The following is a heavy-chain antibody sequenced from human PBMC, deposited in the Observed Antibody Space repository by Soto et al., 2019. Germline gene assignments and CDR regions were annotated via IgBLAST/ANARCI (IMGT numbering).Heavy chain of an antibody. CDR2: ISWNSGSI. Sequence: EVQLVESGGGLVQPGRSLRLSCAASGFTFDDYAMHWVRQAPGKGLEWVSGISWNSGSIGYADSVKGRFTISRDNAKNSLYLQMNSLRAEDTALYYCAKGSRGYYYGMGVWGQGTTVTVSS. J-gene: IGHJ6*02. V-gene: IGHV3-9*01. CDR3: AKGSRGYYYGMGV. CDR1: GFTFDDYA. D-gene: IGHD3-10*01.